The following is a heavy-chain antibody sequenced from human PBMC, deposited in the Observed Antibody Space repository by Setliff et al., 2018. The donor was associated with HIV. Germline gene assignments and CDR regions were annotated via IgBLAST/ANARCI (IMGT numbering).Heavy chain of an antibody. Sequence: SETLSLTCSISGATIHYHYWSWIRQSPGKGLEWIGYVDYSGDTEYNPSLQSRATISRDPSKSQVSLTLNSATAADTAVYYCTRGPGGTVPKPLEAFDVWGRGAVVTVSS. J-gene: IGHJ3*01. V-gene: IGHV4-59*11. CDR3: TRGPGGTVPKPLEAFDV. CDR2: VDYSGDT. CDR1: GATIHYHY. D-gene: IGHD1-7*01.